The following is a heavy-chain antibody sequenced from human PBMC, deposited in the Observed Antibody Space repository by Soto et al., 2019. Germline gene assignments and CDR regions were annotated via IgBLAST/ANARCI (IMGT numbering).Heavy chain of an antibody. J-gene: IGHJ6*02. Sequence: EVQVVESGGGLVQPGGSLRLSCIASGFTFSSHWMHWVRQAPGKGLVWVSRVKYDGRTTNYADSVKGRFTISRDNAKNTVYLQMNSLRAEDTGVYYCARGIRNYYGVDVWGQGTTVTVSS. CDR3: ARGIRNYYGVDV. D-gene: IGHD5-18*01. CDR1: GFTFSSHW. V-gene: IGHV3-74*01. CDR2: VKYDGRTT.